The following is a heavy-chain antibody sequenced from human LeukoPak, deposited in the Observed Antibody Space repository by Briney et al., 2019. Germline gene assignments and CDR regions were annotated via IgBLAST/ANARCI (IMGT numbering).Heavy chain of an antibody. CDR2: ISSSGSTI. CDR3: AREMATILVDY. CDR1: GFTFSSYS. J-gene: IGHJ4*02. V-gene: IGHV3-48*04. D-gene: IGHD5-12*01. Sequence: GGSLRLSCAASGFTFSSYSMNWVRQAPGKGLEGVSYISSSGSTIYYADSVKGRFTISRDNAKNSLYLQMNSLRAEDTAVYYCAREMATILVDYWGQGTLVTVSS.